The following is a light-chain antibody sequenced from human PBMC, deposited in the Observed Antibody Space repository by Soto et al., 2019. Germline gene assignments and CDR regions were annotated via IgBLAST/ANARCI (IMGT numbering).Light chain of an antibody. Sequence: QSALTLPASVSGSPGQSTTISCTGTSSDVGGYNEVSWYQQRPGKAPKLMIYDVSNRPSGVSNRFSGSKSGNTASLTISGLQAEDEAYYYCSSYAAGSTLIFGGGTKLTVL. CDR2: DVS. V-gene: IGLV2-14*03. J-gene: IGLJ2*01. CDR1: SSDVGGYNE. CDR3: SSYAAGSTLI.